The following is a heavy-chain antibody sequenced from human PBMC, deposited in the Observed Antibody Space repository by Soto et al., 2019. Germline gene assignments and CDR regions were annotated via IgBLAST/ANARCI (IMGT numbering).Heavy chain of an antibody. CDR1: GDSVSSNSAA. J-gene: IGHJ6*02. D-gene: IGHD6-13*01. V-gene: IGHV6-1*01. Sequence: SQTLSLPCAISGDSVSSNSAAWNWIRQSPSRGLEWLGRTYYRSKWYNDYAVSVKSRITINPDTSKNQFSLQLNSVTPEDTAVYYCARVGYSSRDYYYYYGMDVWGQGTTVTVSS. CDR3: ARVGYSSRDYYYYYGMDV. CDR2: TYYRSKWYN.